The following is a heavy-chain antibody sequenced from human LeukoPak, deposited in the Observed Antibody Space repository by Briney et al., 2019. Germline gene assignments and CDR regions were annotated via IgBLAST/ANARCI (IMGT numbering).Heavy chain of an antibody. V-gene: IGHV5-51*01. CDR1: GYSFTSYW. Sequence: GESLKISFKGSGYSFTSYWIGWVRQMPGKGLEWMGIIYPGDSDTRYSPSFQGQVTISADKSISTAYLQWSSLKASDTAMYYCARVGRYCSSTSCLDLNYWGQGTLVTVSS. D-gene: IGHD2-2*01. CDR3: ARVGRYCSSTSCLDLNY. CDR2: IYPGDSDT. J-gene: IGHJ4*02.